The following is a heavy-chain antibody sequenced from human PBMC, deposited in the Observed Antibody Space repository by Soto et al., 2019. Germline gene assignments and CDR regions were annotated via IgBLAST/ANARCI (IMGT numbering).Heavy chain of an antibody. CDR3: ARRICSSTSCPEAFDP. D-gene: IGHD2-2*01. CDR2: IYYSGST. CDR1: GGSISSSSYY. V-gene: IGHV4-39*01. Sequence: SETLSLTCTVSGGSISSSSYYWGWIRQPPGKGLEWIGSIYYSGSTYYNPSLKSRVTISVDTSKNQFSLKLSSVTAADTAVYYCARRICSSTSCPEAFDPWGQGPLVTVYS. J-gene: IGHJ5*02.